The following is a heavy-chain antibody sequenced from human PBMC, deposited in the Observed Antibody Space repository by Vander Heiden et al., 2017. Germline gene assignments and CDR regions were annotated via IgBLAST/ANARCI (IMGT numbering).Heavy chain of an antibody. D-gene: IGHD6-19*01. Sequence: EVQLVESGGGLVQPGGSLRLSCAASGFTFSRYRMNWVRQAPGKGLEWVSYISSSSSTIYYADSVKGRFTISRDNAKNSLYLQMNSLRAEDTAVYYCARDSRGSSGYIDYWGQGTLVTVSS. V-gene: IGHV3-48*01. CDR2: ISSSSSTI. CDR1: GFTFSRYR. J-gene: IGHJ4*02. CDR3: ARDSRGSSGYIDY.